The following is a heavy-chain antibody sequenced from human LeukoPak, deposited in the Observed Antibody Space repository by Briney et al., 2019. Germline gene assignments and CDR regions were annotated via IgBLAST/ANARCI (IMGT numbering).Heavy chain of an antibody. Sequence: GGSLRLSCADSGFTFSNYNMNWVRQAPGKAMEWVSSITSSGTYTFYADSVKGRFTISRDNAKNSLYLQMDSLGPEDTAVYYCARDQYYYDSSGYYRFDYWGQGTLVTVSS. D-gene: IGHD3-22*01. J-gene: IGHJ4*02. CDR3: ARDQYYYDSSGYYRFDY. CDR2: ITSSGTYT. V-gene: IGHV3-21*01. CDR1: GFTFSNYN.